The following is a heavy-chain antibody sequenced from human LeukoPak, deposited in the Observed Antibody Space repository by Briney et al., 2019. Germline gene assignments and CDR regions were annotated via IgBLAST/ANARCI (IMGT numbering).Heavy chain of an antibody. CDR1: GFTVSSNY. D-gene: IGHD2-2*01. Sequence: PGGSLRLSCAASGFTVSSNYMSWVRQAPGKGLEWVANIKQDGSEKYYVDSVKGRFTISRDNAKNSLYLQMNSLRAEDTAVYYCATSGYCSSTSCAGGMDVWGKGTTVTVSS. CDR2: IKQDGSEK. V-gene: IGHV3-7*03. CDR3: ATSGYCSSTSCAGGMDV. J-gene: IGHJ6*04.